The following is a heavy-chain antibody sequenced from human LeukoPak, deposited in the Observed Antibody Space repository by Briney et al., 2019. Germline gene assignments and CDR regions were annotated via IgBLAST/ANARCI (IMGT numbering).Heavy chain of an antibody. Sequence: GGSLRLSCAASGFTFSDYSMNWVRQAPGKGLEWISYIGISSGNTKYADSVKGRFTISGDKAKNSLYLQMNSLRVEDTAVYYCARDPRNGSGSYYTLWGQGTLVIVSS. V-gene: IGHV3-48*01. CDR3: ARDPRNGSGSYYTL. J-gene: IGHJ4*02. CDR2: IGISSGNT. D-gene: IGHD3-10*01. CDR1: GFTFSDYS.